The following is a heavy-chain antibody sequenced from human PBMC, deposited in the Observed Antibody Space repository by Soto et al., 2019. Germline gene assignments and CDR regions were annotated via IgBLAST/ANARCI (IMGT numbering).Heavy chain of an antibody. Sequence: LSLTCTVSAGSISTYFWSWIRQPPGKGLEWIGYIYYSGTTNYNPSLKSRVTILLDTSKNQFSLRLSSVTAADTAVYYCARGRGGTYDAFDIWGQGTLVTVSS. CDR2: IYYSGTT. CDR3: ARGRGGTYDAFDI. V-gene: IGHV4-59*01. CDR1: AGSISTYF. D-gene: IGHD1-26*01. J-gene: IGHJ3*02.